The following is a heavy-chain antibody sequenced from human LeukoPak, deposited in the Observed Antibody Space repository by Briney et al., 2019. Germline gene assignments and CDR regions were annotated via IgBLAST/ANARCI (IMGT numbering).Heavy chain of an antibody. CDR2: ISYSHGPI. Sequence: PGGSLRLSCTASGFTFSSFEMNWVRQAPGKGLEWVSYISYSHGPIYYADSVRGRFTISRDNAKNSLYLQMHSLRAEDTAVYYCARLFSYYGMDVWGQGATVTVSS. CDR1: GFTFSSFE. V-gene: IGHV3-48*03. D-gene: IGHD3-10*02. J-gene: IGHJ6*02. CDR3: ARLFSYYGMDV.